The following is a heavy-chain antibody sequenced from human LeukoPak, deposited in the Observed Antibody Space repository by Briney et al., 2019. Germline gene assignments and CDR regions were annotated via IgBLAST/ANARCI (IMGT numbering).Heavy chain of an antibody. CDR2: IYYSGST. D-gene: IGHD4-17*01. Sequence: SETLSLTCTVSGGSISSSSYYWAWIRQPPGKGLEWIGSIYYSGSTYYNLSLKSRVTISVDTSKNQFSLKLSSVTAADTAVYYCARRDAVTTDAFDIWGQGTMVTVSS. CDR3: ARRDAVTTDAFDI. V-gene: IGHV4-39*01. CDR1: GGSISSSSYY. J-gene: IGHJ3*02.